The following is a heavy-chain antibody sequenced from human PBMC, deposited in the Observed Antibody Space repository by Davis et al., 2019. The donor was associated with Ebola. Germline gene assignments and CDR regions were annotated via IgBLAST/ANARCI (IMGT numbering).Heavy chain of an antibody. D-gene: IGHD3-9*01. Sequence: MPSETLSLTCTVSGGSVSSGSYYWSWIRQPPGKGLEWIGYIYYSGSTNYNPSLKTRVTVSVDTSKNQFSLKLSSVTAADTAVYYCARHEIILTGYTFDYWGQGTLVTVSS. V-gene: IGHV4-61*01. CDR3: ARHEIILTGYTFDY. CDR2: IYYSGST. J-gene: IGHJ4*02. CDR1: GGSVSSGSYY.